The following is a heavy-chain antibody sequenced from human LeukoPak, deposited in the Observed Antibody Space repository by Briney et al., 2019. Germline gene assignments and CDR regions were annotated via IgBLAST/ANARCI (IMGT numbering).Heavy chain of an antibody. D-gene: IGHD3-10*01. V-gene: IGHV3-30*18. CDR3: AKQSTSKGNYYFYYMDV. J-gene: IGHJ6*03. Sequence: GGSLRLSCAASGFTFSSYGMHWVRQAPGKGLEWVAVISYDGSNEYYADSVKGRFTISRDNSKNTLYLQMNRLRAEDTAVYYCAKQSTSKGNYYFYYMDVWGKGTTVTVTS. CDR1: GFTFSSYG. CDR2: ISYDGSNE.